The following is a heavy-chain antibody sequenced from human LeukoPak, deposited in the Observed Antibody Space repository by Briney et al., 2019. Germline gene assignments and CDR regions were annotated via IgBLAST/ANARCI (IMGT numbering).Heavy chain of an antibody. J-gene: IGHJ5*02. CDR1: GYTFTSYD. CDR2: MNPNSGNT. V-gene: IGHV1-8*03. Sequence: ASVKVSCKASGYTFTSYDINWVRQATGQGLEWMGWMNPNSGNTGYAQKFQGRVTITRNTSISTAYMEPSSLRSEDTAVYYCARGLGIAALPNWFDPWGQGTLVTVSS. CDR3: ARGLGIAALPNWFDP. D-gene: IGHD6-6*01.